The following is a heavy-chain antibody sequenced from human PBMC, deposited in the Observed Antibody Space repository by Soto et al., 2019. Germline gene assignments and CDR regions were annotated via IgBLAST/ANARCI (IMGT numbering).Heavy chain of an antibody. V-gene: IGHV4-39*01. CDR3: ARHRGAADFQH. CDR1: GGSISSSSYY. J-gene: IGHJ1*01. Sequence: QLQLQESGPGLVKPSETLSLTCTVSGGSISSSSYYWGWIRQPPGKGLEWIGSIYYSGSTYYNPSLKSRVTISVDTSKNQFSLKLSSVTAADTAVYYCARHRGAADFQHWGQGTLVTVSS. D-gene: IGHD3-10*01. CDR2: IYYSGST.